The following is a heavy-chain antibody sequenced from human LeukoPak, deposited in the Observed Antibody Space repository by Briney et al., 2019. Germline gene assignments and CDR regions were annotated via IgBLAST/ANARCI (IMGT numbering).Heavy chain of an antibody. Sequence: KPSETLSLTCTVSGVSVSSGSYYWRWIRQPPGKGLEWIGYIYYSGSTNYNPPLKSRVTISVDTSKNQFSLKLSSVTAADTAVYYCARFLPDYGTFDYWGQGTLVTVSS. CDR1: GVSVSSGSYY. V-gene: IGHV4-61*01. J-gene: IGHJ4*02. CDR2: IYYSGST. D-gene: IGHD4-17*01. CDR3: ARFLPDYGTFDY.